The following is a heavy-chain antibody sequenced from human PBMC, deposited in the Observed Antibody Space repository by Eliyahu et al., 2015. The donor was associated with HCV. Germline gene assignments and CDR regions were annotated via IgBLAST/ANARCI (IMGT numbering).Heavy chain of an antibody. D-gene: IGHD2-2*01. CDR3: AREGYCSSTSCYDEGFHNWFDP. Sequence: EVQLVESGGGLVQPGGSLRLSCAASGFTFSSYWLXXVRQAPGKGLVXVXRINSDGSSTSYADSVKGRFTISRDNAKNTLYLQMNSLRAEDTAVYYCAREGYCSSTSCYDEGFHNWFDPWGQGTLVTVSS. V-gene: IGHV3-74*01. CDR1: GFTFSSYW. CDR2: INSDGSST. J-gene: IGHJ5*02.